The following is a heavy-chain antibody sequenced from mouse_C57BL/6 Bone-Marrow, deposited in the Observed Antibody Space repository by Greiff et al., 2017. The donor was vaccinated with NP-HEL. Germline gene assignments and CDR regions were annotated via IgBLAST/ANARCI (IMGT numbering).Heavy chain of an antibody. CDR1: GFNIKDYY. D-gene: IGHD1-1*01. V-gene: IGHV14-1*01. Sequence: EVQLQQSGAELVRPGASVKLSCTASGFNIKDYYMHWVKQRPEQGLEWIGRIDPEDGDTEYAPKFKGKATMTADTSSNTAYLQLSSLTSDDTAVYYCTAFYYYVSSYCAMDYWGQGTSVTVSS. CDR2: IDPEDGDT. J-gene: IGHJ4*01. CDR3: TAFYYYVSSYCAMDY.